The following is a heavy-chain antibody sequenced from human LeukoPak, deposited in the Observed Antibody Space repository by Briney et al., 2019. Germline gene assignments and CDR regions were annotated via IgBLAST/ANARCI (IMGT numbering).Heavy chain of an antibody. CDR3: ARDLPVGALY. D-gene: IGHD1-26*01. V-gene: IGHV3-23*01. Sequence: PGGSLRLSCSAPEFPFTTYAMSSVRQVRGKGLECVSAMSGSGGSTFYADSVKGRFTMSRDNSNNTLYLQMNSLRAEDTAVYYCARDLPVGALYGGQGTLVTVSA. J-gene: IGHJ4*02. CDR1: EFPFTTYA. CDR2: MSGSGGST.